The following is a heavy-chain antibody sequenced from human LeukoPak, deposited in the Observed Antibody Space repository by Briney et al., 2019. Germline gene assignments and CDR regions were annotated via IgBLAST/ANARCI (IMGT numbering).Heavy chain of an antibody. Sequence: PSETLSLTCTVSGGSLSISSYYWGWLRQPPGTGREWRGSIYYGGSTYYNPSLKSRVTISVDTSTNQFSLKLSSVTAADTAVYYCARPLITFSRVIVWGQGTLVTVSS. V-gene: IGHV4-39*01. CDR2: IYYGGST. CDR1: GGSLSISSYY. CDR3: ARPLITFSRVIV. D-gene: IGHD3-16*02. J-gene: IGHJ4*02.